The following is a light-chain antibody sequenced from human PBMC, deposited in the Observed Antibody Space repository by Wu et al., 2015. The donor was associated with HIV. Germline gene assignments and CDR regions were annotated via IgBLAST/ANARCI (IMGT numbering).Light chain of an antibody. J-gene: IGKJ2*01. V-gene: IGKV1/OR2-108*01. CDR2: AAS. Sequence: DIQVTQSPSSLSASVGDRVTITCRASQGINNGLSWYQQKPGQAPTLLIYAASSLQSGVPSRFSGSGSGTDFTLTISSLQPEDVATYYCLQDYTTQGTFGQGTKLEIK. CDR1: QGINNG. CDR3: LQDYTTQGT.